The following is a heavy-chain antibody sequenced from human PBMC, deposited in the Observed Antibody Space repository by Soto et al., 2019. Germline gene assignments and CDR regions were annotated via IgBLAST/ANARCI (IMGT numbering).Heavy chain of an antibody. CDR3: ARHTVRYCSSTSCYGYYYYGMDV. J-gene: IGHJ6*02. CDR2: IYPGDSDT. CDR1: GYSFTSYW. Sequence: ALKISCKGSGYSFTSYWIGWVRQMPGKGLEWMGIIYPGDSDTRYSPSLQGQVTISADKSISTAYLQWSSLKASDTAMYYCARHTVRYCSSTSCYGYYYYGMDVWGQGTTVTVSS. D-gene: IGHD2-2*01. V-gene: IGHV5-51*01.